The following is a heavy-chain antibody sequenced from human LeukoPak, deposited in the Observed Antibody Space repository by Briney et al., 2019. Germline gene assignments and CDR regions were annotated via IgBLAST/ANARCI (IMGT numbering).Heavy chain of an antibody. Sequence: GGSLRLSCAPSGFTFSDYYMSWIRQAPGKGLEGVSYISRSGSTLYYADPVKGRFTISRDNAKNSLYLQMNSLRAEDTGVYYCASHYYYYGMHVWGQGTTVTVSS. D-gene: IGHD3-10*01. CDR3: ASHYYYYGMHV. CDR1: GFTFSDYY. J-gene: IGHJ6*02. V-gene: IGHV3-11*01. CDR2: ISRSGSTL.